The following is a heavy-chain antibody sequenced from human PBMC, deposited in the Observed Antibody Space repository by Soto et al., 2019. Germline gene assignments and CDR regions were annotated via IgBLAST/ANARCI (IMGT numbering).Heavy chain of an antibody. Sequence: ASVKVSCKASGGTFSSYTISWVRQAPGQGLEWMGWIRAYNGDTNYAQKFQTRVTMTTDKSTDTAYMDLRSLTSDDTAIYYCARAGAAPYYYYGLDVWGQGTTVTVS. CDR3: ARAGAAPYYYYGLDV. CDR1: GGTFSSYT. J-gene: IGHJ6*02. D-gene: IGHD3-10*01. V-gene: IGHV1-18*01. CDR2: IRAYNGDT.